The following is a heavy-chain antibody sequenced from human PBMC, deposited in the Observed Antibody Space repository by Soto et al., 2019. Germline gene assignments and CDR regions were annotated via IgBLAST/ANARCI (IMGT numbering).Heavy chain of an antibody. CDR1: GFTFRTYS. D-gene: IGHD6-13*01. Sequence: GGSLRLSCAASGFTFRTYSMNWIRQAPGKGLEWISYTSISSGTKNYADSVKGQFTISRDNAKNSLYLQMDSLRAEDTAVYYCVRSGSAAGSFDYWGQG. CDR2: TSISSGTK. CDR3: VRSGSAAGSFDY. V-gene: IGHV3-48*01. J-gene: IGHJ4*02.